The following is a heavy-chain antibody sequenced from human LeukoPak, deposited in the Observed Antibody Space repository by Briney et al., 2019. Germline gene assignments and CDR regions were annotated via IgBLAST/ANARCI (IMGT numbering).Heavy chain of an antibody. CDR2: TYYRSKWYN. D-gene: IGHD3-10*01. CDR1: GDSVSSNSAA. CDR3: ARAEGPGLMYGSGRIQGPYYYYGMDV. Sequence: SQTLSLTCAISGDSVSSNSAAWNWIRQSPSRGLEWLGRTYYRSKWYNDYAVSVKSRITINPDTSKNQFSLQLNSVTPEDTAVYYCARAEGPGLMYGSGRIQGPYYYYGMDVWGQGTTVTVSS. J-gene: IGHJ6*02. V-gene: IGHV6-1*01.